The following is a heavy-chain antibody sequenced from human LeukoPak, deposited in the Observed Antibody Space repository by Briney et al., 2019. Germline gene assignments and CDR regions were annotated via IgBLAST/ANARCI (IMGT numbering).Heavy chain of an antibody. J-gene: IGHJ2*01. CDR3: ARDDDYGDSYWYFDL. CDR1: GFTFDSYA. Sequence: GGSLRLSCAASGFTFDSYAMSWVRQAPGKGLEWVSAISGSGGSTYYADSVKGRFTISRENSKNTLYLQMNSLRAEDTAVYYCARDDDYGDSYWYFDLWGRGTLVTVSS. CDR2: ISGSGGST. V-gene: IGHV3-23*01. D-gene: IGHD4-17*01.